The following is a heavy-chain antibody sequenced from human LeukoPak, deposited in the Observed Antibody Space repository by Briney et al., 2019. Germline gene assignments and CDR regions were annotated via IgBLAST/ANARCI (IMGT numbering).Heavy chain of an antibody. CDR3: ARDYPSGYRFDY. D-gene: IGHD5-12*01. CDR2: IGSSGTTI. V-gene: IGHV3-48*03. Sequence: GGSLRLSCAVSGFPFSVYEMNWVRQAPGKGLEWVSNIGSSGTTIYYADSVKGRFTISRDNAKNSLYLQMNSLRAEDTAVYYCARDYPSGYRFDYWGQGTLLTVSS. CDR1: GFPFSVYE. J-gene: IGHJ4*02.